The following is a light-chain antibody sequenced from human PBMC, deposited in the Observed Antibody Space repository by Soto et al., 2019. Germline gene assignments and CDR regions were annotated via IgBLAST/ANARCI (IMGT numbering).Light chain of an antibody. CDR1: TGTVTSGYF. CDR2: STS. J-gene: IGLJ3*02. Sequence: QTVVTQEPSLTVPPGGTVTLTCASSTGTVTSGYFPSWFQKKPGQAPRALIYSTSNRHSWTPARFSGSLLGGKAALTLSAVQPEDKADYYCLLYYGDVNWVFGGGTQLTVL. V-gene: IGLV7-43*01. CDR3: LLYYGDVNWV.